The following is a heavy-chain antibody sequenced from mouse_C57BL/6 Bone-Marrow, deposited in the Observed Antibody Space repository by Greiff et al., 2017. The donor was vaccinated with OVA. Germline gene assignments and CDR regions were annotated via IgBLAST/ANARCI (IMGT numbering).Heavy chain of an antibody. J-gene: IGHJ1*03. CDR3: ARGRAYYYGSRGDWYFDV. V-gene: IGHV5-6*01. CDR2: ISSGGSYT. Sequence: EVQGVESGGDLVKPGGSLKLSCAASGFTFSSYGMPWVRQTPDKRLEWVATISSGGSYTYYPDSVKGRFTISRDNAKNTLYLQMSSLKSEDTSMYYCARGRAYYYGSRGDWYFDVWGTGTTVTVSS. CDR1: GFTFSSYG. D-gene: IGHD1-1*01.